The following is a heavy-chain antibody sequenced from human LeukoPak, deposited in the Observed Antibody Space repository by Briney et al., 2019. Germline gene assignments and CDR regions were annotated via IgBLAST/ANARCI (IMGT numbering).Heavy chain of an antibody. Sequence: PGRSLRLSCTASGFTFGDYAMSWVRQAPGKGLEWVGFIRSKAYGGTTEYAASVKGRFTISRDDSKSIAYLQMNSLKTEDTAVYYCTTPWYYDYVWGSYPLRGQGTLVTVSS. J-gene: IGHJ4*02. CDR3: TTPWYYDYVWGSYPL. D-gene: IGHD3-16*02. CDR1: GFTFGDYA. V-gene: IGHV3-49*04. CDR2: IRSKAYGGTT.